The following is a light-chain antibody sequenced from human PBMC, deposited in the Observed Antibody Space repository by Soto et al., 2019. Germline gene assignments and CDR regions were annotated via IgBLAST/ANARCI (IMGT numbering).Light chain of an antibody. Sequence: QSALTQPASVSGSPGQSTTIPCTGTSSDVGGYNYVSWYQQHPGKAPKLIIYEVGNRPSGVSNRFSGSKSGNTASLIISGLQAEDEADYYCSSYTSSRTFVFGGGTKLTVL. J-gene: IGLJ2*01. CDR3: SSYTSSRTFV. CDR1: SSDVGGYNY. V-gene: IGLV2-14*01. CDR2: EVG.